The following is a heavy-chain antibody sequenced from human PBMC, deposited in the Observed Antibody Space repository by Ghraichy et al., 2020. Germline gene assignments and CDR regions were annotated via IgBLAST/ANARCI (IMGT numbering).Heavy chain of an antibody. D-gene: IGHD3-3*01. CDR1: GGSVTSINYY. V-gene: IGHV4-39*01. Sequence: SETLSLTCTVSGGSVTSINYYWGWIRQPPGKGLEWIGSFYYSGNTFYNPSLKSRVTIYVDTSKNQFSLKLTSVTAADTAAYYCARHQITGSEYSFLDYWGQGILVTVSS. CDR2: FYYSGNT. CDR3: ARHQITGSEYSFLDY. J-gene: IGHJ4*02.